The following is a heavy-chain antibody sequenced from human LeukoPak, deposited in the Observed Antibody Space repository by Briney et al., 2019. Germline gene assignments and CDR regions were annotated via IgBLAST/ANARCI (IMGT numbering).Heavy chain of an antibody. V-gene: IGHV4-39*01. J-gene: IGHJ4*02. CDR2: IYYSGST. Sequence: SETLSLTCTVSGGSISSSSYYWGWIRQHPGKGLEWIGSIYYSGSTYYNPSLKSRVTISVDTSKNQFSLKLSSVTAADTAVYYCARAGGYCTNGVCYTPPYFDYWGQGTLVTVSS. CDR1: GGSISSSSYY. CDR3: ARAGGYCTNGVCYTPPYFDY. D-gene: IGHD2-8*01.